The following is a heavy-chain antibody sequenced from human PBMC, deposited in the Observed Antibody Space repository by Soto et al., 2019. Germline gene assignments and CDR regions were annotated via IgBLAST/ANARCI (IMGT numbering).Heavy chain of an antibody. CDR1: GFSLTNVQTG. CDR2: ILSDVEQ. V-gene: IGHV2-26*01. J-gene: IGHJ4*02. CDR3: ARISGRFGASHFDF. Sequence: QVTLKESGPVLVQATETLTLTCNVSGFSLTNVQTGVAWIRQPPGKALEWLAHILSDVEQSYKSSLKKRLTSSQDTSKRQVVLVMTHVDPVDTATYYCARISGRFGASHFDFWGQGSSVIVSS. D-gene: IGHD3-10*01.